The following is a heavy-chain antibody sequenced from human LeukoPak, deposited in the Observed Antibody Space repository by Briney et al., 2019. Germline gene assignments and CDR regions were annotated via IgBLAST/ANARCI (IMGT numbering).Heavy chain of an antibody. Sequence: GASVKVSCKASGYTSTGYYMHWVRQAPGQGLEWMGWINPNSGGTNYAQKFQGRVTMTRDTSISTAYMELSRLRSDDTAVYYCARDLGPGGDEYYFDYWGQGTLVTVSS. J-gene: IGHJ4*02. CDR1: GYTSTGYY. V-gene: IGHV1-2*02. D-gene: IGHD2-21*02. CDR3: ARDLGPGGDEYYFDY. CDR2: INPNSGGT.